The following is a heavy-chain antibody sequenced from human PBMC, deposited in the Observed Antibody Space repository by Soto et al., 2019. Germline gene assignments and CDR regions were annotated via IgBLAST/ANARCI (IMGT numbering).Heavy chain of an antibody. CDR1: GFTFPNSS. D-gene: IGHD2-21*02. CDR3: VAELYSGGGCCSFDF. J-gene: IGHJ3*01. Sequence: GASVKVSCKTSGFTFPNSSVQWVRQARGQRLGWIGWIIVASGRTNYAREVQERVTISRDTSTSTAYMELGGLRSEDTAVYYCVAELYSGGGCCSFDFWGQGTMVTVSS. CDR2: IIVASGRT. V-gene: IGHV1-58*01.